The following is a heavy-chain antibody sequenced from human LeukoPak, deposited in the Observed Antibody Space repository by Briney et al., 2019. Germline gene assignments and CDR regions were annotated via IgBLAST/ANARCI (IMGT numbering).Heavy chain of an antibody. V-gene: IGHV4-34*01. CDR1: GGSFSGYY. J-gene: IGHJ4*02. CDR3: ADLTYYYDSSGYPLFDY. CDR2: IYYSGST. D-gene: IGHD3-22*01. Sequence: SETLSLTCAVYGGSFSGYYWSWIRQPLGKGLEWIGSIYYSGSTYYNPSLKSRVTISVDTSKNQFSLKLSPVTAADTAVYYCADLTYYYDSSGYPLFDYWGQGTLVTVSS.